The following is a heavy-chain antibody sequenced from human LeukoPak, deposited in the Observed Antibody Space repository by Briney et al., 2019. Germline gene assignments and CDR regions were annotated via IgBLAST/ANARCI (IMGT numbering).Heavy chain of an antibody. CDR2: ISDTGNT. V-gene: IGHV4-39*07. Sequence: SETLSLTCTVSGGSISSSSYYWGWIRQPPGKGLEWIGSISDTGNTYYNPSLKSRVTISLDTSKNQFSLKMTSVTAADTAVYYCASAPPLWFGEPSSFDYWGQGTLVTVSS. D-gene: IGHD3-10*01. CDR1: GGSISSSSYY. CDR3: ASAPPLWFGEPSSFDY. J-gene: IGHJ4*02.